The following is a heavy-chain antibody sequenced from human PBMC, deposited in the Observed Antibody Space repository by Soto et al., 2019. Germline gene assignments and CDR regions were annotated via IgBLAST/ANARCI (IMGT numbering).Heavy chain of an antibody. CDR1: RFTFSDYY. D-gene: IGHD6-6*01. V-gene: IGHV3-11*06. CDR3: ARDQPIAARLQDY. J-gene: IGHJ4*02. Sequence: GGSLRLSCAASRFTFSDYYMSWIRQAPGKGLEWVSYISSSSSYTNYADSVKGRFTISRDNAKNSLYLQMNSLRAEDTAVYYCARDQPIAARLQDYWGQGTLVTVSS. CDR2: ISSSSSYT.